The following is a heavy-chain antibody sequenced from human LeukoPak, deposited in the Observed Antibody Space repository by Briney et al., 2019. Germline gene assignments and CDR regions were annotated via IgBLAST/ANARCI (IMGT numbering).Heavy chain of an antibody. D-gene: IGHD2-8*01. CDR2: IWYGGSNK. CDR3: ARDPGGVVYFDY. J-gene: IGHJ4*02. CDR1: GFTFSNYD. Sequence: GRSLRLSCAVSGFTFSNYDMHWVRQAPGKGLEWVAVIWYGGSNKYYADSVKGRFTISRDNSKNTLYLQMNTLRAEDTAVYYCARDPGGVVYFDYWGQGTLVTVSS. V-gene: IGHV3-33*01.